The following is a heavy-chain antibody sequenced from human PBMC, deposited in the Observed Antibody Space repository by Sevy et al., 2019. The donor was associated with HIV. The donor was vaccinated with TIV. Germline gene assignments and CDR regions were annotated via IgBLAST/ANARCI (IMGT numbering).Heavy chain of an antibody. V-gene: IGHV1-18*01. J-gene: IGHJ1*01. CDR3: ARAPSGSQGPGQYFQH. Sequence: ASVKVSCKASGYTFTNYFITWVRQAPGQGLEWMGRISTYNTEYAQKFQGRLTMTTDTSTITVYMELRSLRFDDTAVYYCARAPSGSQGPGQYFQHWGQGTLVTVSS. D-gene: IGHD1-26*01. CDR2: ISTYNT. CDR1: GYTFTNYF.